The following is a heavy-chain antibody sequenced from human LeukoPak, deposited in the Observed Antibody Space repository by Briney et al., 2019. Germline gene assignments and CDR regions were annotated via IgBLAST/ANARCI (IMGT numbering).Heavy chain of an antibody. Sequence: ASVKVSCEASGYTFTVYYMHWVRQAPGQGLEWMGWINPNSGDTNYAQKFQGRVTMTRDTSISTAYMELSRLRSDDTAVYYCARLGRWVEGNYWGQGTLVTVSS. CDR1: GYTFTVYY. V-gene: IGHV1-2*02. CDR2: INPNSGDT. CDR3: ARLGRWVEGNY. J-gene: IGHJ4*02. D-gene: IGHD4-23*01.